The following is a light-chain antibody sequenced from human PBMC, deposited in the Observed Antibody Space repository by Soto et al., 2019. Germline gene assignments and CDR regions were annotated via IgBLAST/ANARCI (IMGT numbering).Light chain of an antibody. J-gene: IGLJ1*01. Sequence: QSVLTQPPSLSGAPGQRVTISCTGRSSNLGACSDVPWYQQLPGTVPKLLIFANINRPSGVPDRFSASKSGTSDALAITGLQADDEADYYCQSYDYRLSGYVFGTVTKLTVL. CDR3: QSYDYRLSGYV. CDR2: ANI. V-gene: IGLV1-40*01. CDR1: SSNLGACSD.